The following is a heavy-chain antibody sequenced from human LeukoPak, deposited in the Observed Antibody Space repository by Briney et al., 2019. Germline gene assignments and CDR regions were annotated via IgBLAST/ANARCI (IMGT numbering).Heavy chain of an antibody. J-gene: IGHJ3*02. CDR3: AGDGVGVLPGDAFDI. CDR2: INLDGTDI. D-gene: IGHD1-26*01. Sequence: GGSLRLSCAASGFSFSTHSMNWVRQAPGKGLEWISFINLDGTDIHYGESVKGRFTISRDNAKNSLYLQMHTLRAEDTAVYYSAGDGVGVLPGDAFDIWSQGTMVTVSS. V-gene: IGHV3-21*05. CDR1: GFSFSTHS.